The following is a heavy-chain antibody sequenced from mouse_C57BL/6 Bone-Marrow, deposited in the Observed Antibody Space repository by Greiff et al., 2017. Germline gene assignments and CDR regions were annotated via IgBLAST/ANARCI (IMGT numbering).Heavy chain of an antibody. CDR1: GYTFTSYW. CDR2: IHPNSGST. D-gene: IGHD4-1*02. J-gene: IGHJ3*01. V-gene: IGHV1-64*01. Sequence: QLQLKQPGAELVKPGASVKLSCKASGYTFTSYWMHWVKQRPGQGLEWIGMIHPNSGSTNYNEKFKSKATLTVDKSSSTAYMQLSSLTSEDSAVYYCANWGVRFAYWGQGTLVTVSA. CDR3: ANWGVRFAY.